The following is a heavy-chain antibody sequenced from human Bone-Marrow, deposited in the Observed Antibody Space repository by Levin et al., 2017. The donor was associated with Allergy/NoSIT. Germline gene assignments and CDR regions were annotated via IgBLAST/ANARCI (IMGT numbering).Heavy chain of an antibody. V-gene: IGHV3-7*01. D-gene: IGHD7-27*01. CDR2: IKQDGSEK. Sequence: GESLKISCAASGFTFSSYWMSWVRQAPGKGLEWVANIKQDGSEKYYVDSVKGRFTISRDNAKNSLYLQMNSLRAEDTAVYYCARWGSHYYYGMDVWGQGTTVTVSS. J-gene: IGHJ6*02. CDR1: GFTFSSYW. CDR3: ARWGSHYYYGMDV.